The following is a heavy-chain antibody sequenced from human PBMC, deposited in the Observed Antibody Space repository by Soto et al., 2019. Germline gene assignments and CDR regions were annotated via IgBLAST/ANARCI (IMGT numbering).Heavy chain of an antibody. CDR3: AKNYYGMDV. J-gene: IGHJ6*02. V-gene: IGHV3-30*18. CDR2: ISCDGSNK. Sequence: QVQLVESGGGVVQPGRSLRLSCAASGFTFSSYGMHWVRQAPGKGLEWVAVISCDGSNKYYADSVKGRFTISRDNSKNAVYLQLNSRRAEDTGVYYCAKNYYGMDVLRQGTTVTVSS. CDR1: GFTFSSYG.